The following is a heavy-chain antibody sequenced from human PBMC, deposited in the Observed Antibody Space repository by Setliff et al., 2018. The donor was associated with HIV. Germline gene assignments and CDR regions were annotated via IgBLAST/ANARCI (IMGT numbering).Heavy chain of an antibody. CDR1: GEPFSNYY. Sequence: SETLSLTCTVYGEPFSNYYWSWIRQPPGKGLEWIGEIDHGGSTRYNPSLKSRITMSVDTAKNQFSLRLSSVTAADTAVYYCARHPPHDSTWPYYYYGMDVWGQGTTVTVSS. D-gene: IGHD6-13*01. CDR3: ARHPPHDSTWPYYYYGMDV. CDR2: IDHGGST. J-gene: IGHJ6*02. V-gene: IGHV4-34*10.